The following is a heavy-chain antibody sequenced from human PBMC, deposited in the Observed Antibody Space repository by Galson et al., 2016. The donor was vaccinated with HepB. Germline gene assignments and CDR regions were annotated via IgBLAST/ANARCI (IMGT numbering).Heavy chain of an antibody. V-gene: IGHV3-23*01. CDR2: ITAGSTST. CDR3: ARDPASFYYDSRFHPHDY. J-gene: IGHJ4*02. Sequence: SLRLSCAASGFTFRSHAMSWVRQAPGRGLEWVSSITAGSTSTFYVDSVKGRFTMSRDNSRNTLYLQMNSLRAEDTAIYYCARDPASFYYDSRFHPHDYWGQGTLVTVSS. D-gene: IGHD3-22*01. CDR1: GFTFRSHA.